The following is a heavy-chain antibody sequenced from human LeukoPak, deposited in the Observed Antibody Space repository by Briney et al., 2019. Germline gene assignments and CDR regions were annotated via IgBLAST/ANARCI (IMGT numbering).Heavy chain of an antibody. CDR1: GGTFSSYA. D-gene: IGHD1-1*01. CDR3: ARDPGTLALNPGWFDP. V-gene: IGHV1-69*05. Sequence: SVKVSCKASGGTFSSYAINWVRQAPGQGLEWMGGIIPIFGTANYAQKFQGGVTITTDESTSTAYMELSSLRSEDTAVYYCARDPGTLALNPGWFDPWGQGTLVTVSS. J-gene: IGHJ5*02. CDR2: IIPIFGTA.